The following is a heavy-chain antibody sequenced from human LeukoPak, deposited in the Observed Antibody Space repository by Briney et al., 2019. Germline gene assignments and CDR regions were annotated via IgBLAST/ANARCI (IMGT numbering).Heavy chain of an antibody. D-gene: IGHD4-17*01. CDR3: ARQWNTVTEYYFDY. Sequence: GESLKISCKGPGYSLTSYWIGWVRQMPGKGLEWMGIIYPGDSNTRYSPSFQGQVTISADKSISTAYLQWSRLKASDTAMYYCARQWNTVTEYYFDYWGQGTLVTVSS. CDR2: IYPGDSNT. V-gene: IGHV5-51*01. J-gene: IGHJ4*02. CDR1: GYSLTSYW.